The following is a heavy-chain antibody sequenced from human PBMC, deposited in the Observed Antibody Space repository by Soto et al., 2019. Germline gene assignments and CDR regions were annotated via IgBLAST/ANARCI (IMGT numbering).Heavy chain of an antibody. CDR3: ARATYPPNWFDP. CDR2: IIPIFGTA. V-gene: IGHV1-69*13. J-gene: IGHJ5*02. CDR1: GGTFSSYA. Sequence: SVKVSCKASGGTFSSYAISWVRQAPGQGLEWMGGIIPIFGTANYAQKFQGRVTITADESTSTAYMELSSLRSEDTAVYYCARATYPPNWFDPWGQGTLVTVSS.